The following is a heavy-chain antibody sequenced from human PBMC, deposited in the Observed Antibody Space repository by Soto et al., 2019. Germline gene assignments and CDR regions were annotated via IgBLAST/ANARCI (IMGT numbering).Heavy chain of an antibody. Sequence: EVQLVESGGGLVQPGGSLKLSCAASGFTFSASTMHWVRQASGKGLEWVGRIRSKANSYATDYAASVKGRFTISRDDSKHTAYLQMLSVKPEDTAVYYCTRGYDNDVEDYWGQGTLVTVSS. V-gene: IGHV3-73*02. J-gene: IGHJ4*02. D-gene: IGHD3-22*01. CDR3: TRGYDNDVEDY. CDR1: GFTFSAST. CDR2: IRSKANSYAT.